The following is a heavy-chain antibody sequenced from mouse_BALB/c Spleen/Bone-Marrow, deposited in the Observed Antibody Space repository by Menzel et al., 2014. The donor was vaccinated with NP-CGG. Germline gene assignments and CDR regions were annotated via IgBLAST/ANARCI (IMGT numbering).Heavy chain of an antibody. CDR1: GFTFSSYA. CDR3: ARGYGNYGFAY. J-gene: IGHJ3*01. D-gene: IGHD2-1*01. Sequence: EVKLVESGGGLVKPGGSLKLSCAASGFTFSSYAMSWVRQTPEKRLEWVATISSGGSYTYYPDSVKGRFTISRDNAKNTLYLQMSSLRSEDTAMYYCARGYGNYGFAYWGQGTLVTASA. V-gene: IGHV5-9-1*01. CDR2: ISSGGSYT.